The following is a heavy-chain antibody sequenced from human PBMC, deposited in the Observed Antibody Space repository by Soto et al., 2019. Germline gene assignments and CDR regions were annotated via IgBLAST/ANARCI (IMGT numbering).Heavy chain of an antibody. J-gene: IGHJ6*02. CDR3: ARLDYDILTGHPNYGMDV. D-gene: IGHD3-9*01. Sequence: TSETLSLTCTVSGGSISSYYWSWIRQPPGKGLEWIGYIYYSGSTNYNPSLKSRVTISVDTSKNQFSLKLSSVTAADTAVYYCARLDYDILTGHPNYGMDVWGQGTTVTVSS. CDR1: GGSISSYY. CDR2: IYYSGST. V-gene: IGHV4-59*08.